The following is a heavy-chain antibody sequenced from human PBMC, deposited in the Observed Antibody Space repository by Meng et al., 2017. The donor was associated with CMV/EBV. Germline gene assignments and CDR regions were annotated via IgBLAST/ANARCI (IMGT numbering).Heavy chain of an antibody. CDR3: ARGRTSVTAN. V-gene: IGHV3-21*04. CDR1: GFTFSSYS. Sequence: GGSLRLSCAASGFTFSSYSMNWVRQAPGKGLEWVSSITTGSSHMYYADSVKGRFTISRDNAKSSLYLQMNSLRADDTAVYFCARGRTSVTANWGHGTLVTVSS. J-gene: IGHJ4*01. CDR2: ITTGSSHM. D-gene: IGHD2-21*02.